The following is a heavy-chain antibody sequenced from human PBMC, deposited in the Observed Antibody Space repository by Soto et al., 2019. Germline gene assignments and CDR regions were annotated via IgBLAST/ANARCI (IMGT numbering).Heavy chain of an antibody. J-gene: IGHJ4*02. CDR3: ARDLGYYDSSGYYSLRY. CDR2: IIPIFGTA. V-gene: IGHV1-69*01. Sequence: QVQLVQSGVEVKKPGSSVKVSCKASGGTFSSYAISWVRQAPGQGLEWMGGIIPIFGTANYAQKFQGRVTITADESTSTAYMELSSLRSEDTAVYYCARDLGYYDSSGYYSLRYWGQGTLVTVSS. CDR1: GGTFSSYA. D-gene: IGHD3-22*01.